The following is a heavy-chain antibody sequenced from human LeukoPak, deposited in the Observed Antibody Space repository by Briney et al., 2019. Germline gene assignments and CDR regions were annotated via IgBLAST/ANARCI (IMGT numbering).Heavy chain of an antibody. CDR1: GFTFRDYY. D-gene: IGHD5-18*01. J-gene: IGHJ4*02. Sequence: KPGGSLRLSCVASGFTFRDYYMSWIRRAPGKGLEWVSYISSSSSYIDYADSVKGRFTISRDNAKNLLYLQMNSLRAEDTAVYYCALHRGFSYGSGFDCWGQGTLVTVSS. CDR3: ALHRGFSYGSGFDC. CDR2: ISSSSSYI. V-gene: IGHV3-11*03.